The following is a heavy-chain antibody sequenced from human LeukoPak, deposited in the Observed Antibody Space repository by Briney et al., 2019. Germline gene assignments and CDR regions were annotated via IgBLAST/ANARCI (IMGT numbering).Heavy chain of an antibody. CDR2: ISWNSGNI. CDR3: ARGVAGTSDGVDY. CDR1: GFTFDDYT. Sequence: GGSLRLSCAASGFTFDDYTMHWVRQVPGKGLEWVSRISWNSGNIGYADSVKGRFTISRDNAKNTLYLQMNSLRAEDTAVYYCARGVAGTSDGVDYWGQGTLVTVSS. V-gene: IGHV3-9*01. J-gene: IGHJ4*02. D-gene: IGHD6-19*01.